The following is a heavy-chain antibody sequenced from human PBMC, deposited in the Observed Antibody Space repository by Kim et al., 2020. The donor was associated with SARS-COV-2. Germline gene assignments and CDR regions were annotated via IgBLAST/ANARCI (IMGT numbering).Heavy chain of an antibody. CDR3: ARGPKGAYYYGSGSSQMGAFDI. CDR2: INHSGST. J-gene: IGHJ3*02. CDR1: GGSFSGYY. Sequence: SETLSLTCAVYGGSFSGYYWSWIRQPPGKGLEWIGEINHSGSTNYNPSLKSRVTISVDTSKNQFSLKLSSVTAADTAVYYCARGPKGAYYYGSGSSQMGAFDIWGQGTMVTVSS. V-gene: IGHV4-34*01. D-gene: IGHD3-10*01.